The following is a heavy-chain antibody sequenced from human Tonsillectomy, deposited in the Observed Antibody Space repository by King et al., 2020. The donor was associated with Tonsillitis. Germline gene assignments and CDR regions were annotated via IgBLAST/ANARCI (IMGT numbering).Heavy chain of an antibody. CDR2: IYYSGST. Sequence: QLQESGPGLVKPSETLSLTCTVSGGSISSYYWSWIRQPPGKGLEWIGYIYYSGSTNYNPSLKSRVTISVDTSKNQFSLKLNSVTAAGTAVYYCARRNYYDSSGYPYFDYWGQGTLVTVSS. J-gene: IGHJ4*02. V-gene: IGHV4-59*08. D-gene: IGHD3-22*01. CDR1: GGSISSYY. CDR3: ARRNYYDSSGYPYFDY.